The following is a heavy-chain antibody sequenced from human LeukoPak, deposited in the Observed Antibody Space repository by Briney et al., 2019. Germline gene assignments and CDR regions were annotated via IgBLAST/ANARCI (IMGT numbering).Heavy chain of an antibody. J-gene: IGHJ6*02. CDR3: SRSEWFGGVLDV. D-gene: IGHD3-16*01. V-gene: IGHV3-23*01. Sequence: GGSLRLSCAASGFSFSDYAVSWVRQTPAKGLTWVSTITDNGGSAYFANFVKGRFTVSSDSSKNTVFLQLNSLRVDDTAVYFCSRSEWFGGVLDVWGLGTTVTVSS. CDR1: GFSFSDYA. CDR2: ITDNGGSA.